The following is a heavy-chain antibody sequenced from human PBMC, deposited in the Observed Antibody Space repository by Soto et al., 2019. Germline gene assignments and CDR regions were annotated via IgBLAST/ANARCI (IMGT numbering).Heavy chain of an antibody. CDR1: GFTFSGHA. V-gene: IGHV3-23*01. J-gene: IGHJ3*02. CDR2: TNYNGGAT. Sequence: GGPLRLCCAASGFTFSGHARSWVRQDTGRGLEWVAATNYNGGATYYAASVKGRFTISRDNAKNSLYLQMNSLRDEDTAVYYRASNYDSSSDALDIWGQGTMVTVSS. CDR3: ASNYDSSSDALDI. D-gene: IGHD3-22*01.